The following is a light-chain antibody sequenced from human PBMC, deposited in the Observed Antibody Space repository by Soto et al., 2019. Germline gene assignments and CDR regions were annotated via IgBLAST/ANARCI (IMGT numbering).Light chain of an antibody. Sequence: QTVVTQAPSLSVSPGGTVTLTCGLTSGSVSTTYSASWYQQTPGQSPRTLIYSTYTRSSGVPARFSGSILGNRAALTITGAQADDECDYYCALYMGGGIWVFGGGTQLTVL. CDR1: SGSVSTTYS. J-gene: IGLJ3*02. V-gene: IGLV8-61*01. CDR2: STY. CDR3: ALYMGGGIWV.